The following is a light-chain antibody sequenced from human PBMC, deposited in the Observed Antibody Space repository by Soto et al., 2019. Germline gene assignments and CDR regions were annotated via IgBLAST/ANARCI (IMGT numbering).Light chain of an antibody. CDR2: GAS. J-gene: IGKJ1*01. CDR3: QQYNNWPQT. Sequence: VMTRAPATLSVSPGERATLSCRASQTINNNVAWYQLKDGQVPRLLIYGASTRAADVPARFSGGGSGTEFTLTISSLQSEDFAEYHCQQYNNWPQTFGQGTKVEIK. CDR1: QTINNN. V-gene: IGKV3-15*01.